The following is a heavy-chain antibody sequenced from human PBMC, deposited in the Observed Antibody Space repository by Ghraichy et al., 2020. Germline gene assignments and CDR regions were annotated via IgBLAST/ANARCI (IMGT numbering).Heavy chain of an antibody. J-gene: IGHJ4*02. D-gene: IGHD6-19*01. CDR1: GFSFGNYV. V-gene: IGHV3-23*01. Sequence: GGSLRLSCEASGFSFGNYVMTWVRQAPGKGLEWVSSISGSGNTTYYADSVKGRFAISRDNSKNTLYLQMSSLRAEDTALYYCAKGWDPYRNGWSVTTPKYYFDNWGQGTLVTASS. CDR3: AKGWDPYRNGWSVTTPKYYFDN. CDR2: ISGSGNTT.